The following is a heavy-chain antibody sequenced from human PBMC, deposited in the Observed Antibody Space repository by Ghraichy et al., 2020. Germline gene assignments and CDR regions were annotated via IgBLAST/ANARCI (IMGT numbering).Heavy chain of an antibody. CDR2: IFYSGTT. J-gene: IGHJ6*02. V-gene: IGHV4-31*03. CDR3: ARDHAGAYYYYAMDV. Sequence: CTVSGVSITSDDYYWTWIRQHPGKGLEWIGYIFYSGTTYYNPSLKSRLNMLVDTSKNQFSLKLSSVTAADTAVYYCARDHAGAYYYYAMDVWGQGTTVTVSS. CDR1: GVSITSDDYY. D-gene: IGHD2-8*02.